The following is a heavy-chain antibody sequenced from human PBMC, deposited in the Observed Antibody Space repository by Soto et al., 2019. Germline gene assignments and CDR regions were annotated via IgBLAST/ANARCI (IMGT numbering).Heavy chain of an antibody. D-gene: IGHD1-26*01. J-gene: IGHJ3*02. CDR2: IIPIFGTA. Sequence: SVKVSCKASGGTFSSYAISWVRQAPGQGLEWMGGIIPIFGTANYAQKFQGRVTITADASTSTAYMELRSLRSDDTAVYYCARVQWELLIRAFDIWGQGTMVTVSS. CDR1: GGTFSSYA. CDR3: ARVQWELLIRAFDI. V-gene: IGHV1-69*13.